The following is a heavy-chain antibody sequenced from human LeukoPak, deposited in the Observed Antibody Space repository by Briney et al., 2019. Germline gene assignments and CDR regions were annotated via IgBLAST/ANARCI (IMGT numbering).Heavy chain of an antibody. J-gene: IGHJ6*02. Sequence: PSETLSLTCAVSGGSISSSNWWSWVRQPPGKGLEWIGEIYHSGSTNYNPSLKSRVTISVDKSKNQFSLKLSSVTAADTAVYYCARRGSFSWDYYYYGMDVWGQGTTVTVSS. CDR2: IYHSGST. CDR1: GGSISSSNW. CDR3: ARRGSFSWDYYYYGMDV. D-gene: IGHD2-15*01. V-gene: IGHV4-4*02.